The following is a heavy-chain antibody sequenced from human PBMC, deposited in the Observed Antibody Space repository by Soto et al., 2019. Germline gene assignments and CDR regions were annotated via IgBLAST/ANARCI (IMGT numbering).Heavy chain of an antibody. CDR1: GGSFSGYY. CDR3: ARGGLVQLWLRRYFDY. CDR2: INHSGST. D-gene: IGHD5-18*01. J-gene: IGHJ4*02. Sequence: SETLSLTCAVYGGSFSGYYWSWIRQPPGKGLEWIGEINHSGSTNYNPSLKSRVTISVDTSKNQFSLKLSSVTAADTAVYYCARGGLVQLWLRRYFDYWGQGTLVTVSS. V-gene: IGHV4-34*01.